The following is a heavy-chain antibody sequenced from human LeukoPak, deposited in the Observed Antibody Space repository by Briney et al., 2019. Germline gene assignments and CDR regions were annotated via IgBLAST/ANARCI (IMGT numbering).Heavy chain of an antibody. CDR1: GYTFTSYA. J-gene: IGHJ4*02. CDR3: ARGGSRSSSSGISDY. V-gene: IGHV1-3*01. Sequence: ASVKVSRKASGYTFTSYAIHWVRQAPGQRLEWMGWISAGNGNTKYSQNFQGRVTFISNTSATTAFMELSSLRSEDAAVYYCARGGSRSSSSGISDYWGQGTLVTVSS. CDR2: ISAGNGNT. D-gene: IGHD6-6*01.